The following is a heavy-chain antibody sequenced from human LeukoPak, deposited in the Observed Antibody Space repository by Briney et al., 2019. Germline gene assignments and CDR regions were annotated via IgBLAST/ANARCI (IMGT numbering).Heavy chain of an antibody. CDR2: INPNSGGT. CDR1: GNTFTGYY. J-gene: IGHJ3*02. CDR3: AREGSDYYDSSGDYDAFDI. D-gene: IGHD3-22*01. V-gene: IGHV1-2*04. Sequence: GASVKVSCKASGNTFTGYYMHWVRQAPGQGLEWMGWINPNSGGTNYAQKFQGWVTMTRDTSISTAYMELSRLRSDDTAVYYCAREGSDYYDSSGDYDAFDIWGQGTMVTVPS.